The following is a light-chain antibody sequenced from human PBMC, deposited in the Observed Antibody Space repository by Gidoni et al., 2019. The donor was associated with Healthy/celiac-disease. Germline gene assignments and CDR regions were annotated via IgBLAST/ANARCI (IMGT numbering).Light chain of an antibody. CDR2: AAS. Sequence: IQMTQSPSSLSASVGDRFTITCRASQVLSNYLAWYQQKPGKVPKLLIYAASTWQSGVPSRFSGSGSGTELTLNISSLHPEDVATYYCQKYNSASWTLGQGTKVEIK. J-gene: IGKJ1*01. CDR3: QKYNSASWT. V-gene: IGKV1-27*01. CDR1: QVLSNY.